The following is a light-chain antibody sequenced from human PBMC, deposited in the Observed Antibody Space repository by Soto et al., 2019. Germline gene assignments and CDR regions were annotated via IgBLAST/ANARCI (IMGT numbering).Light chain of an antibody. V-gene: IGKV1-9*01. CDR3: QQLNSYPPLFT. CDR2: AAS. Sequence: IQLTQSPSSLSASVGDRVTITCRASQGISSYLAWYQQKPGIAPKLLIYAASTLQSGVPSRFSGSGSGTDFTLTISSLQPEDFATYYCQQLNSYPPLFTFGPGTKVDIK. J-gene: IGKJ3*01. CDR1: QGISSY.